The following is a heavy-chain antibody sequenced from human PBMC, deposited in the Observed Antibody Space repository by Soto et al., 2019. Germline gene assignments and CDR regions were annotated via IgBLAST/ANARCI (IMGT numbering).Heavy chain of an antibody. V-gene: IGHV1-18*01. Sequence: ASVKVSCKASGYTFTSYGISWVRQAPGQGLEWMGWISAYNGNTNYAQKLQGRVTMTTDTSTSTAYMELRSLRSDDTAVYYCARVSPHIVVVPAATWSLIFDPGGKGTLVTVS. D-gene: IGHD2-2*01. CDR2: ISAYNGNT. CDR1: GYTFTSYG. J-gene: IGHJ5*02. CDR3: ARVSPHIVVVPAATWSLIFDP.